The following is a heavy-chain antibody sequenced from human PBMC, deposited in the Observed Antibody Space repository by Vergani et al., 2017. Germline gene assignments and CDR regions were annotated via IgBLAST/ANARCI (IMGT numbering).Heavy chain of an antibody. CDR3: AREPDSSGNDY. J-gene: IGHJ4*02. CDR1: GFTFSSYS. V-gene: IGHV3-48*04. D-gene: IGHD3-22*01. Sequence: EVQLVESGGGLVQPGGSLRLSCAASGFTFSSYSMNWVRQAPGKGLEWVSYISSSSSTIYYADSVKGRFTISRDNAKNSLYLQMNSLRAEDTAVYYCAREPDSSGNDYWGQGTLVTVSS. CDR2: ISSSSSTI.